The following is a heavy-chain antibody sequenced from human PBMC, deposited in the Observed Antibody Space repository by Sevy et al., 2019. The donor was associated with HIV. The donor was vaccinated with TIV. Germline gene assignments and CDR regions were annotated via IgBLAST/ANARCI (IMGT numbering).Heavy chain of an antibody. CDR2: IYSGGST. V-gene: IGHV3-53*01. CDR1: GFTVSSNY. D-gene: IGHD5-12*01. J-gene: IGHJ6*02. Sequence: GGSLRLSCAASGFTVSSNYMSWVRQAPGKGLEWVSVIYSGGSTHYADSVKGRFTISRDNSKNTLYLQMNSLRAEDTAVYYFGRDRRERGYSGYFPAGFYYYYYGMDVWGQGTTVTVSS. CDR3: GRDRRERGYSGYFPAGFYYYYYGMDV.